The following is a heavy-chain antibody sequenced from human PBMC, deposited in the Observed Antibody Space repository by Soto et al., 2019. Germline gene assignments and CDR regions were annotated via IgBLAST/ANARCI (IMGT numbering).Heavy chain of an antibody. V-gene: IGHV3-48*02. Sequence: GGSLRLSCAGSGFTFSSYSMHWVRQAPGKGLEWLSYISSRSLTIDYADSVKGRFTISRDNAKSSLYLQMNSLRDEDTAVYYCARSFASGTAFDIWGQGTTVTVSS. CDR3: ARSFASGTAFDI. J-gene: IGHJ3*02. D-gene: IGHD6-13*01. CDR2: ISSRSLTI. CDR1: GFTFSSYS.